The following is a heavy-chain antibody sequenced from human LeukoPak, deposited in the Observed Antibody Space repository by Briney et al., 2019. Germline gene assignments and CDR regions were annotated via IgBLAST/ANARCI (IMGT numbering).Heavy chain of an antibody. CDR2: ISAYNGNT. J-gene: IGHJ5*02. D-gene: IGHD2-2*01. V-gene: IGHV1-18*01. Sequence: ASVKVSCKASGYTFTSYAISWVRQAPGQGLERMGWISAYNGNTNYAQKLQGRVTMTTDTSTSTAYMELRSLRSDDTAVYYCAKAVVPAAVGFDPWGQGTLVTVSS. CDR1: GYTFTSYA. CDR3: AKAVVPAAVGFDP.